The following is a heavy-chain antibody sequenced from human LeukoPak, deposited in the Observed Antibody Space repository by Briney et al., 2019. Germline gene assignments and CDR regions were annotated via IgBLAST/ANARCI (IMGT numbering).Heavy chain of an antibody. Sequence: GGSLRLSCAASGFTFSSYGMHWVRQAPGKGLEWVAVIWYDGSNKYYADSVKGRFTISRDNSKNTLYLQMNSLRAEDTAVYYCARDDVEMATSLDYWGQGTLVTVSS. J-gene: IGHJ4*02. CDR3: ARDDVEMATSLDY. CDR2: IWYDGSNK. V-gene: IGHV3-33*01. CDR1: GFTFSSYG. D-gene: IGHD5-24*01.